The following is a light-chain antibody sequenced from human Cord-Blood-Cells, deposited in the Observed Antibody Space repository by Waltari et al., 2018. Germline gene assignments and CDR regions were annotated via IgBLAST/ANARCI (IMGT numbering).Light chain of an antibody. CDR1: QSLLHSNGYNY. CDR3: MQALQTPT. V-gene: IGKV2-28*01. J-gene: IGKJ4*01. Sequence: DIVMTQSPLSLPVTPGEPASISCMSSQSLLHSNGYNYLDWYLQKPGQSPHLLIYLGSNRASGVPDRFSGSGSGTDFTLKISRVEAEDVGVYYCMQALQTPTFGGGTKVEIK. CDR2: LGS.